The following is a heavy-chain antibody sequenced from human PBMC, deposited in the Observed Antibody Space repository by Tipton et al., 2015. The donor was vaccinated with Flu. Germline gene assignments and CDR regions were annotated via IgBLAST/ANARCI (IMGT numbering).Heavy chain of an antibody. V-gene: IGHV4-59*01. D-gene: IGHD4-11*01. CDR2: IYYSGST. CDR3: ARGIYSKGYFDY. Sequence: TLSLTCTVSGGSISSYYWSWIRQPPGKGLEWIGYIYYSGSTNYNPSLKSRVTISVDTSKNKFSLKLSSVTAADTAVYYCARGIYSKGYFDYWGQGTLVTVSS. J-gene: IGHJ4*02. CDR1: GGSISSYY.